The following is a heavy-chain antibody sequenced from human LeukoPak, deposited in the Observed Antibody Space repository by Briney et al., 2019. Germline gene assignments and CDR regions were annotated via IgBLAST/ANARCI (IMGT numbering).Heavy chain of an antibody. V-gene: IGHV6-1*01. CDR1: GDSVSSNSAA. CDR2: TYYRSKWYN. Sequence: SQTLSLTCAISGDSVSSNSAAWDWIRQSPSRGLEWLGRTYYRSKWYNDYAVSVKSRITINPDTSKNQFSLQLNSVTPEDTAVYYCARDDSGVVGYYYYGMDVWGQGTTVTVSS. CDR3: ARDDSGVVGYYYYGMDV. D-gene: IGHD2-15*01. J-gene: IGHJ6*02.